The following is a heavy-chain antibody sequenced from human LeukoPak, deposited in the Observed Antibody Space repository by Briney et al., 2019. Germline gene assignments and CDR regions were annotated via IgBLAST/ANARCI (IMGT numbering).Heavy chain of an antibody. V-gene: IGHV5-51*01. CDR1: GYSFTSYW. J-gene: IGHJ4*02. CDR2: IYPGDSDT. Sequence: GESLQISCKGPGYSFTSYWIGWVRQMPGQGLEWMGIIYPGDSDTRYSPSFQGQDTISADMSISTAYLQWSSLKASDTAMYYCARMGAAAAVIDYWGQGTLVTVSS. D-gene: IGHD6-13*01. CDR3: ARMGAAAAVIDY.